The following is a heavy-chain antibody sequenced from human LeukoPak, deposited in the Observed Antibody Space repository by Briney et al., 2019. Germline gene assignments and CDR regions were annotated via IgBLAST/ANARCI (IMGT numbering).Heavy chain of an antibody. V-gene: IGHV3-21*01. CDR3: ARDHNWNDKPFDC. J-gene: IGHJ4*02. CDR2: ISTSSTYI. CDR1: GFNLRAYN. D-gene: IGHD1-20*01. Sequence: GGSLRLSCAASGFNLRAYNMNWVRQAPGKGLEWVSSISTSSTYIYYADSVKGRSTISRDNAENSLYLQMHSLRVEDTALYYCARDHNWNDKPFDCWGQGTLVTVSS.